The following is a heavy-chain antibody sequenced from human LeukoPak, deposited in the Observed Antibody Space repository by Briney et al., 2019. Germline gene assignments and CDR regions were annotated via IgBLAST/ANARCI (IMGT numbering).Heavy chain of an antibody. J-gene: IGHJ4*02. CDR2: IWHDGSNK. V-gene: IGHV3-33*01. CDR1: GFTFSTYV. CDR3: ARDRGYTYAHPLDY. Sequence: GRSLRLSCAASGFTFSTYVIHWVRQAPGKGLEWVSLIWHDGSNKYYADSVEDRFTISRDYSKNTLYLQMDSLRDEDTAVYYCARDRGYTYAHPLDYWGQGTLVTPSA. D-gene: IGHD5-18*01.